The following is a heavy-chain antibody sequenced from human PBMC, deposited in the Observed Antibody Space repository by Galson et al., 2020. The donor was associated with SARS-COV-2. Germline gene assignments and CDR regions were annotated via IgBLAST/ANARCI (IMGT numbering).Heavy chain of an antibody. Sequence: GESLKISCAASGFTFSPYDMNWVRQAPGKGLGWFSSIVSVGPSNFYADPLKGRFTVSRANAENSLYLQMDSLRAEDTAVYYCARGYGSGWPVGTFDLWGQGTMVTVSS. CDR1: GFTFSPYD. CDR2: IVSVGPSN. D-gene: IGHD6-19*01. V-gene: IGHV3-21*01. CDR3: ARGYGSGWPVGTFDL. J-gene: IGHJ3*01.